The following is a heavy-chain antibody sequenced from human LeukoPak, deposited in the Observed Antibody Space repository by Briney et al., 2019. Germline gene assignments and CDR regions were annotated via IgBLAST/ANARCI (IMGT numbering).Heavy chain of an antibody. CDR2: LNEDGGYT. CDR3: ARGWISDSFDY. Sequence: GGSLRLSCAASGFTFNIYAMSWVRQAPGKGLAWVSGLNEDGGYTYYADSVKGRFTISRDNAKNSLYLQMNSLRAEDTAVYYCARGWISDSFDYWGQGTLVTVSS. D-gene: IGHD5-12*01. J-gene: IGHJ4*02. V-gene: IGHV3-23*01. CDR1: GFTFNIYA.